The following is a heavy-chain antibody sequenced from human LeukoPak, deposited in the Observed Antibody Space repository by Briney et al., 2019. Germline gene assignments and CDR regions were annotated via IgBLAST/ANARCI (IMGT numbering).Heavy chain of an antibody. CDR3: ARLPETSSGWSPCDY. Sequence: GESLKISCQASGYSFTSHWIGWVRQMPGKGLEWMGIISPGDSDTRYSPSFQDHVTISADKSITTAYLRWSSPKASNTAIYYCARLPETSSGWSPCDYWGQGTLVTVSS. CDR1: GYSFTSHW. V-gene: IGHV5-51*01. CDR2: ISPGDSDT. D-gene: IGHD6-19*01. J-gene: IGHJ4*02.